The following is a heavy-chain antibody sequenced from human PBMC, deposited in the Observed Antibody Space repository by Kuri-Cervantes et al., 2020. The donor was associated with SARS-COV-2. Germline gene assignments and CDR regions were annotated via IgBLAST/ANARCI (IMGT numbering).Heavy chain of an antibody. V-gene: IGHV3-30*02. CDR3: AKDLTVAAGNDYFYMDV. J-gene: IGHJ6*03. D-gene: IGHD6-13*01. CDR1: GFTFSSYG. CDR2: IRYDGNYK. Sequence: GGSLRLSCAASGFTFSSYGMHWVRQAPGKGLEWVAFIRYDGNYKTYADAVKGRFTTSRDNSKNTLYLQMDNLRAEDRAVYYCAKDLTVAAGNDYFYMDVWGTGTTVTVSS.